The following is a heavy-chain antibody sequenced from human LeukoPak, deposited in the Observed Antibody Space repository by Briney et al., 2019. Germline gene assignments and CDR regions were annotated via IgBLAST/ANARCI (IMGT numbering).Heavy chain of an antibody. V-gene: IGHV3-21*01. CDR1: GFTFSNYL. D-gene: IGHD3/OR15-3a*01. Sequence: GGSLRLSCAASGFTFSNYLMNWVRQAPGKGLEWVSSIGTTGNYIYYSDSVKGRFTISRDNAKDSLFLQMNSLRTEDTGVYYCARVAFGLYVMDVWGQGTTVTVSS. J-gene: IGHJ6*02. CDR2: IGTTGNYI. CDR3: ARVAFGLYVMDV.